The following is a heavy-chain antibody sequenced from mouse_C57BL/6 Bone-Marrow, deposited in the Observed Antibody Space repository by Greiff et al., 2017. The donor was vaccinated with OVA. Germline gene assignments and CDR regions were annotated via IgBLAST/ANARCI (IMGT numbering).Heavy chain of an antibody. V-gene: IGHV5-15*01. J-gene: IGHJ3*01. CDR2: ISTLAYSI. D-gene: IGHD2-4*01. CDR1: GFTFSDYG. CDR3: ASYYDYDGGFAY. Sequence: EVQGVESGGGLVQPGGSLKLSCAASGFTFSDYGMAWVRQAPRKGPEWVAFISTLAYSIYYADTVTGRFTISRENAKNTLYLEMSSLRSEDTAMYYCASYYDYDGGFAYWGQGTLVTVSA.